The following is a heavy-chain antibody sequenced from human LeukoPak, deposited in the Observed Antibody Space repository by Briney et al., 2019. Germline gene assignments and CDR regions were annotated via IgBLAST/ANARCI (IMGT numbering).Heavy chain of an antibody. CDR3: ARVYRDIVVVPAAYYNWFDP. CDR2: ISAYNGNT. V-gene: IGHV1-18*01. Sequence: ASVKVSCKASGYTFTSYGTSWVRQAPGQGLEWMGWISAYNGNTNYAQKLQGRVTMTTDTSTSTAYMELRSLRSDDTAVYYCARVYRDIVVVPAAYYNWFDPWGQGTLVTVSS. D-gene: IGHD2-2*01. J-gene: IGHJ5*02. CDR1: GYTFTSYG.